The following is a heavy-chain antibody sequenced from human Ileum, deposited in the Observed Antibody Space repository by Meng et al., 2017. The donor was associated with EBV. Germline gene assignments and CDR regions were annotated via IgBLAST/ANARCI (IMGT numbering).Heavy chain of an antibody. CDR1: GYTFTNYD. CDR2: MNPKTGTA. CDR3: VRTLERGDY. D-gene: IGHD5-24*01. Sequence: QGQLVQSGAEVKKPGDSVKVSCKASGYTFTNYDISWVRQVTGQGLEWMGWMNPKTGTAHYAQKFQGRVSMTRDTSITTAYMELSSLTSEDTAVYYCVRTLERGDYWGQGTLVTVSS. V-gene: IGHV1-8*01. J-gene: IGHJ4*02.